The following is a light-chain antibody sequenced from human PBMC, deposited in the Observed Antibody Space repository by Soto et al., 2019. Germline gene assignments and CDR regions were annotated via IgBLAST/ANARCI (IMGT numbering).Light chain of an antibody. J-gene: IGLJ1*01. Sequence: VLTQPPSVSAAPGQKVTISCSGSSSNIGNNYVSWYQQLPGTAPKLLIYDNNKRPSGIPDRFSGSKSGTSATLGITGLQTGDEADYYCGTWDSSLSAYVFGTGTKGTVL. CDR2: DNN. CDR1: SSNIGNNY. V-gene: IGLV1-51*01. CDR3: GTWDSSLSAYV.